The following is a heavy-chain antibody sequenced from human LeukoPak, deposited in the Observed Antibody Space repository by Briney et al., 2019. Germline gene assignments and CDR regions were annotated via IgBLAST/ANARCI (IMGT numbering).Heavy chain of an antibody. D-gene: IGHD5-18*01. V-gene: IGHV3-23*01. Sequence: GGSLRLSCAASGFTFSSYGMSWVRQAPGKGLEWVSAISGSGGSTYYADSVKGRFTISRDNSKNTLYLQMNSLRAEDTAVYYCGRDSGDTNAFDIWGQGTMVTVSS. CDR1: GFTFSSYG. J-gene: IGHJ3*02. CDR3: GRDSGDTNAFDI. CDR2: ISGSGGST.